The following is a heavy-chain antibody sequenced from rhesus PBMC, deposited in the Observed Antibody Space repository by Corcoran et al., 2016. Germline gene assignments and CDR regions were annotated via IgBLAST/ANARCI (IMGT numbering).Heavy chain of an antibody. V-gene: IGHV4S14*01. Sequence: QLQLQESGPGLVKPSETLSLTCAVSGYSISSNYWNWIRQPPGKGLEWIGSIDGSGGSNYLTPCLKSRVTLSVDTSNNQFSLKLSSVTAADTAVYYCAREGYSSGWFDYWGQGVLVTVSS. CDR2: IDGSGGSN. CDR3: AREGYSSGWFDY. CDR1: GYSISSNY. D-gene: IGHD6-31*01. J-gene: IGHJ4*01.